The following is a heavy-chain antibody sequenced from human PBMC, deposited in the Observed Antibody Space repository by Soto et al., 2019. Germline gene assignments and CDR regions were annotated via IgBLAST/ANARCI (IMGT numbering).Heavy chain of an antibody. CDR3: ARSTRGFSYGKIDS. CDR1: GFTFSSHI. D-gene: IGHD5-18*01. J-gene: IGHJ4*02. V-gene: IGHV3-21*01. CDR2: ITTSSDSI. Sequence: PGGSLRLSCVVSGFTFSSHIMNWVRQAPGKGLEWVSSITTSSDSIYYTDSVKDRFTLSRDNAKNSLFLQMNSLRAEDTAVYYCARSTRGFSYGKIDSWGQGTLVTVS.